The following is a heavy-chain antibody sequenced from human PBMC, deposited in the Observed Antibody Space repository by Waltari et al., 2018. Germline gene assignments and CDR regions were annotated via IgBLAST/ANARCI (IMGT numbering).Heavy chain of an antibody. V-gene: IGHV3-74*01. Sequence: EVHVVESGGGLVQPGESLTLSCRVSGFTFTAYWMHWVRQVPGKGLEWVSGVKPDGTTKNYADSVRGRCTISRDNARNTVHLQLNSLRVEDTAVYYCGTLEDVASWGRGALVTVSS. D-gene: IGHD3-16*01. CDR3: GTLEDVAS. CDR1: GFTFTAYW. CDR2: VKPDGTTK. J-gene: IGHJ4*02.